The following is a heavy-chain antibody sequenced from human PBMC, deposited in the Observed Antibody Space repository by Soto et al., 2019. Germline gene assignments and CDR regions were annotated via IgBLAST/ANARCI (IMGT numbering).Heavy chain of an antibody. J-gene: IGHJ6*02. V-gene: IGHV4-4*02. CDR2: IYQSGNT. CDR1: GVSISRSHW. Sequence: QLQESGPGLVKPSGTLSLTCAVSGVSISRSHWWTWVRQPPGKGLEWIGQIYQSGNTNYNPSLNSRVTISLDNSKDQFSLQLTSVTAAVTAVYYGTRGIYFPATSCHMDVWGQGTTVTVSS. D-gene: IGHD2-2*01. CDR3: TRGIYFPATSCHMDV.